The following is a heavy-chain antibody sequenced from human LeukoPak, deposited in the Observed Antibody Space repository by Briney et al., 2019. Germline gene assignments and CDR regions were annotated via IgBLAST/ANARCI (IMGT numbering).Heavy chain of an antibody. J-gene: IGHJ4*02. CDR3: ARREVAGTKHFDY. V-gene: IGHV4-61*01. D-gene: IGHD6-19*01. CDR2: IYYSGST. CDR1: GGSVSSGSYY. Sequence: PSETLPLTCTVSGGSVSSGSYYWSWIRQPPGKGLEWIGYIYYSGSTNYNPSLKSRVTISVDTSKNQFSLKLSSVTAAGTAVYYCARREVAGTKHFDYWGQGTLVTVSS.